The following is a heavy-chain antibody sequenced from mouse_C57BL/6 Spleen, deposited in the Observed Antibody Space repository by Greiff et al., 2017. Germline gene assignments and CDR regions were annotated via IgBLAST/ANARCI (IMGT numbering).Heavy chain of an antibody. D-gene: IGHD2-4*01. J-gene: IGHJ4*01. Sequence: QVQLKESGPGLVQPSQSLSITCTVSGFSLTSYGVHWVRQSPGKGLEWLGVIWSGGSTDYNAAFISRLSISKDNSKSQVFFKMNSLQADDTAIYYCARKGYDYGGAMDYWGQGTSATVSS. CDR3: ARKGYDYGGAMDY. V-gene: IGHV2-2*01. CDR2: IWSGGST. CDR1: GFSLTSYG.